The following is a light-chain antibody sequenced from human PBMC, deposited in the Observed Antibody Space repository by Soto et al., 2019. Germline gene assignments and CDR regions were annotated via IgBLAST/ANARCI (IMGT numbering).Light chain of an antibody. CDR3: QQYKSYPFT. CDR2: AAS. Sequence: DIQMTQSPSSLSASIGDSVTITCRASPDINNYLAWFQQKPGKAPKSLIFAASTLQSGVPSKFSGSRPGTDFTLTIAGLQPEDFATYYCQQYKSYPFTLGGGTKVDIK. CDR1: PDINNY. V-gene: IGKV1-16*02. J-gene: IGKJ4*01.